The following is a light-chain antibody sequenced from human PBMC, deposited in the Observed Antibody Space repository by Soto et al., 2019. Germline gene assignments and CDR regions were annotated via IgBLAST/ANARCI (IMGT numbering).Light chain of an antibody. CDR3: QQYNNWPHT. CDR1: QSVSSN. V-gene: IGKV3-15*01. CDR2: GAS. Sequence: EIVMTQSPATLSVSPGERATLSCRASQSVSSNLAWYQQKPGQAPRLLIYGASTRATGISARVSGSRSGTEFTLTSSSLQCEDFAVYYCQQYNNWPHTFGQGTRLEIK. J-gene: IGKJ5*01.